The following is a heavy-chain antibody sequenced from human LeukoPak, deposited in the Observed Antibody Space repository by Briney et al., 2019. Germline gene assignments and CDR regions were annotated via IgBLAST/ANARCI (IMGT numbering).Heavy chain of an antibody. V-gene: IGHV3-23*01. CDR1: GFTFSSYA. CDR3: AKGSPYRLFYYYGMDV. D-gene: IGHD3-16*01. J-gene: IGHJ6*02. CDR2: ISGSGGST. Sequence: PGGSLRLSCAASGFTFSSYAMSWVRQAPGKGLEWVSAISGSGGSTYYADSVKGRFTISRDNSKNTLYLQMNSLRAEDTAVYYCAKGSPYRLFYYYGMDVWGQGTTVTVSS.